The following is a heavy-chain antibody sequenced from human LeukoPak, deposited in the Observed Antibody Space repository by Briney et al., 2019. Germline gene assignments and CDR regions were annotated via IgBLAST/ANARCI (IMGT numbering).Heavy chain of an antibody. CDR2: IHPSDSYT. CDR1: GYSFTTYW. V-gene: IGHV5-10-1*01. J-gene: IGHJ4*02. D-gene: IGHD2-2*01. CDR3: ASLEQTWGVVVVQASSSY. Sequence: GESLKISCKGSGYSFTTYWITWVRQMPGKGLEWMGRIHPSDSYTTYSPSFQGHVTISADKSISTAYLQWSSLKASDTAIYYCASLEQTWGVVVVQASSSYWGQGTLVTVYS.